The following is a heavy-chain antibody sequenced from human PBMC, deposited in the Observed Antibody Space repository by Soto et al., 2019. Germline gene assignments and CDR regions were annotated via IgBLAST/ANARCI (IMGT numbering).Heavy chain of an antibody. CDR3: ARHFDSSGYSIAFDI. CDR2: IDPSDSYT. V-gene: IGHV5-10-1*01. D-gene: IGHD3-22*01. Sequence: GESLKISCKGSGYSFTSYWISWVRQVPGKGLEWMGRIDPSDSYTNYSPSFQGHVTISADKSISTAYLQWSSLKASDTAMYYCARHFDSSGYSIAFDIWGQGTMVTVSS. J-gene: IGHJ3*02. CDR1: GYSFTSYW.